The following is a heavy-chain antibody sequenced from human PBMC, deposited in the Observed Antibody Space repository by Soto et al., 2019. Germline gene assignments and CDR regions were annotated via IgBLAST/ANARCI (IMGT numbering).Heavy chain of an antibody. Sequence: GGSLRLSCAVSGFTFRSYAMSWVRQAPGKGLEWVSGISASGGNTYYAESVKGRFTISRDNSKNTLNFQMNSLRAEDTAVYYCAKEPRDIVVVVAATGFDYWGQGTLVTVSS. J-gene: IGHJ4*02. CDR2: ISASGGNT. CDR3: AKEPRDIVVVVAATGFDY. CDR1: GFTFRSYA. D-gene: IGHD2-15*01. V-gene: IGHV3-23*01.